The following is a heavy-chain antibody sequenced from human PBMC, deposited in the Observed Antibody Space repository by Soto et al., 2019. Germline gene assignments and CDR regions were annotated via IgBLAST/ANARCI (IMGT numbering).Heavy chain of an antibody. Sequence: QVQLQESGPGLVKPSQTPSLTCTVSGGSISSGDYYWSWTRQPPGKGLEWIGYIYHSGSTYYNPSLTSRVTISVDTSKNQFSLKLSSVTAADTAVYYCARERPDGARLDPWGQGTLVTVSS. D-gene: IGHD6-6*01. CDR1: GGSISSGDYY. CDR3: ARERPDGARLDP. J-gene: IGHJ5*02. V-gene: IGHV4-30-4*01. CDR2: IYHSGST.